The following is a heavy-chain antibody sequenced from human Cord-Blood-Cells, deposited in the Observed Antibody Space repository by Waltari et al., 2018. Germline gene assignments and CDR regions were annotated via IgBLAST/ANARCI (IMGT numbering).Heavy chain of an antibody. CDR1: GFTFSHYS. D-gene: IGHD7-27*01. Sequence: QVQLVESGGGLVKPGGSLSLSCAASGFTFSHYSMTWILQAPGKGLEWVSYISSSGSTIYYADSVKGRFTISRDNAKNSLYLQMNSLRAEDTAVYYCARESKLGNYWYFDLWGRGTLVTVSS. CDR2: ISSSGSTI. V-gene: IGHV3-11*01. CDR3: ARESKLGNYWYFDL. J-gene: IGHJ2*01.